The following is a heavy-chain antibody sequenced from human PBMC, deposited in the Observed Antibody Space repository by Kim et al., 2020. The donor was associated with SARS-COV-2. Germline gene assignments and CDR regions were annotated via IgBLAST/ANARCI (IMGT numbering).Heavy chain of an antibody. Sequence: ASVKVSCKASGYTFTSYDINWVRQATGQGLEWMGWMNPNSGNTGYAQKFQGRVTMTRNTSISTAYMELSSLRSEDTAVYYCARGIDSSSWYVNYGMDVWGQGTTVTVSS. CDR3: ARGIDSSSWYVNYGMDV. CDR1: GYTFTSYD. V-gene: IGHV1-8*01. CDR2: MNPNSGNT. J-gene: IGHJ6*02. D-gene: IGHD6-13*01.